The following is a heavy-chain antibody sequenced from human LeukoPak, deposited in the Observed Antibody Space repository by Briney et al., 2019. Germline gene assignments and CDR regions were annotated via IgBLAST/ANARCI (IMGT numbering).Heavy chain of an antibody. Sequence: SETLSLTCAVSGGSISSSYWNWIRQPPGRGLEWIGYIYYSGSTNYSPSLKSRVTISVDTSKHQFSLKLTSVTAADAAVYYCASSVGSTDYWGQGTLVTVSS. D-gene: IGHD1-26*01. CDR1: GGSISSSY. V-gene: IGHV4-59*12. J-gene: IGHJ4*02. CDR3: ASSVGSTDY. CDR2: IYYSGST.